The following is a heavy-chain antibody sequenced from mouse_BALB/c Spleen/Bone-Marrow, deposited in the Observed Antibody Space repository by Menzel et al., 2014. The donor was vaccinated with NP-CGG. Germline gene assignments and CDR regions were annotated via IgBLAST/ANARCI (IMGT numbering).Heavy chain of an antibody. CDR2: IYPGSDSS. CDR1: GYTFTDYY. Sequence: VQLQQSGPELVKPGASVKISCKASGYTFTDYYINWVKQKPGQGLEWIGWIYPGSDSSKYNERFKGKATLTVDTSSSTAYMRLSSLTSEDTAVYFCTKDYGYVDAMDYWGQGTSVTVSS. J-gene: IGHJ4*01. CDR3: TKDYGYVDAMDY. D-gene: IGHD1-2*01. V-gene: IGHV1-84*02.